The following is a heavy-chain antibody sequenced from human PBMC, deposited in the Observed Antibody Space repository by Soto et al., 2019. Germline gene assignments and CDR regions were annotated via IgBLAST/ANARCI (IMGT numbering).Heavy chain of an antibody. J-gene: IGHJ4*02. D-gene: IGHD6-19*01. V-gene: IGHV1-2*04. CDR3: ATSSTNIAVAGETEYYYDY. Sequence: DASVKVSCKTSGYTFTDFYMHWVRQAPGQGLEWMGWINPNSGGTKYAQNFQGWVTMTRDTSISTAYMELSRLRSDDTAVYYCATSSTNIAVAGETEYYYDYWGQGTLVTVSA. CDR2: INPNSGGT. CDR1: GYTFTDFY.